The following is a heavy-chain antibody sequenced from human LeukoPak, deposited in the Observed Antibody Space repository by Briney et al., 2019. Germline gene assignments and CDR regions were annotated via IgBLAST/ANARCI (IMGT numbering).Heavy chain of an antibody. V-gene: IGHV3-23*01. CDR3: ARDSVYSSSWYFDY. CDR2: ISGSGGST. J-gene: IGHJ4*02. CDR1: RFTFSSYA. Sequence: GGSLRLSCAASRFTFSSYAMSWVRQAPGKGLEWLSTISGSGGSTYYADSVKGRFTISRDNSKNTLYLQMNSLRAEDTAVYYCARDSVYSSSWYFDYWGQGTLVTVSS. D-gene: IGHD6-13*01.